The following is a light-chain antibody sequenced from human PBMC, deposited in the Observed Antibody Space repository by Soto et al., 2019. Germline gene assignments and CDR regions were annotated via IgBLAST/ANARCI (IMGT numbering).Light chain of an antibody. CDR3: AAWDDSLNGHV. J-gene: IGLJ1*01. CDR1: SSNIGTSS. V-gene: IGLV1-44*01. Sequence: QSLLTQPHSASGTPGQRVPISCSGSSSNIGTSSVHWFQQLPGTAPKLLISTTNQRPSGVPERFSGSKSGTSASLAISGLQSDDEADYYCAAWDDSLNGHVFGTGTKVTVL. CDR2: TTN.